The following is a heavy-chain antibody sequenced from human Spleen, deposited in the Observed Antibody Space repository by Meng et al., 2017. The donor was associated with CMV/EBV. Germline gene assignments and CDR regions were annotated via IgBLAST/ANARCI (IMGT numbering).Heavy chain of an antibody. CDR3: ARGFYYYDNRAYARPMDY. V-gene: IGHV3-30*19. CDR2: ISYDGRNN. J-gene: IGHJ4*02. Sequence: GESLKISCTAPGFTFSGFGMHWVRQAPGKGLHWVAIISYDGRNNYYADSVKGRFTISRDNSKNTLFLQMNSLRAEDTAVYYCARGFYYYDNRAYARPMDYWGQGTLVTVSS. CDR1: GFTFSGFG. D-gene: IGHD3-22*01.